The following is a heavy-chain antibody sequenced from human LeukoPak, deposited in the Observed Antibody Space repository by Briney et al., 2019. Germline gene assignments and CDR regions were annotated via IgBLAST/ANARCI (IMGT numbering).Heavy chain of an antibody. J-gene: IGHJ4*02. V-gene: IGHV3-9*01. Sequence: GRSLRLSCAASGFIFDDHGMHWVRQAPGKGLEWVSGISWSSGIIGYADSVKGRFTISRDNSKNTLYLQMNSLRAEDTAVYYCAKGTKLAVAANNYLDYWGQGTLLTVSS. CDR1: GFIFDDHG. CDR3: AKGTKLAVAANNYLDY. CDR2: ISWSSGII. D-gene: IGHD2-15*01.